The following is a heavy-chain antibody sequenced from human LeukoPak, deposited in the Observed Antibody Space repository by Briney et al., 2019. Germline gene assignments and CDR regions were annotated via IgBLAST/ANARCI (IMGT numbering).Heavy chain of an antibody. CDR1: GFTFDDYA. D-gene: IGHD3-22*01. Sequence: GRSLRLSCAASGFTFDDYAMHWVRQAPGKGLEWVSGISWDSGSVDSADSVKGRFTISRDNARNSLYLQMNSLRAEDTALYYCAKGNSYDSSGLPFDYWGQGTLVTVSS. CDR2: ISWDSGSV. J-gene: IGHJ4*02. V-gene: IGHV3-9*01. CDR3: AKGNSYDSSGLPFDY.